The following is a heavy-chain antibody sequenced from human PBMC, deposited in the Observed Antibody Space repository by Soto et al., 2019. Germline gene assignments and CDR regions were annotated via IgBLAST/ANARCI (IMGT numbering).Heavy chain of an antibody. CDR2: RWYDGSSK. D-gene: IGHD1-1*01. V-gene: IGHV3-33*01. CDR1: GFTFNTYG. J-gene: IGHJ4*02. CDR3: ARVGVAGTTAHFDY. Sequence: QVQLVESGGGVVQPGKSLRLSCAASGFTFNTYGMHWVRQTPGKGLEWVAFRWYDGSSKYYANSVKGRFTISRDNSKDTVYLQMNSLRAEDTAVYYCARVGVAGTTAHFDYWGQGTLVTVSS.